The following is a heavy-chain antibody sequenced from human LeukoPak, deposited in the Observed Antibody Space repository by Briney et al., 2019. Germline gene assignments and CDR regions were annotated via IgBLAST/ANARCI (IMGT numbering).Heavy chain of an antibody. CDR3: ARYHNGYDDY. Sequence: SETLSLTCTVSGGSISSSSYYWGWIRQPPGKGLEWIGSIYYSGNTYYNPSLKSRVTISTDTSKNQFSLKLSSVTAADMALYYCARYHNGYDDYWGQGTLVTVSS. D-gene: IGHD5-12*01. CDR1: GGSISSSSYY. J-gene: IGHJ4*02. V-gene: IGHV4-39*07. CDR2: IYYSGNT.